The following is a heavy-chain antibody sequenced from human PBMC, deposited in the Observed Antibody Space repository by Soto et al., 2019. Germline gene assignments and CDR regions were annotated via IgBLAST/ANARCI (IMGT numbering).Heavy chain of an antibody. V-gene: IGHV3-7*01. CDR2: VKYDGSQK. D-gene: IGHD4-17*01. Sequence: GSLILSCPDSGFTFSSYWMRWVRHAPGQGLEWVANVKYDGSQKYYVGSVKGRFTISIDKAKNSLYLQMNSLRAEDTAVYYCTRDFHGALDYGMDVWGQGTTVTASS. J-gene: IGHJ6*02. CDR1: GFTFSSYW. CDR3: TRDFHGALDYGMDV.